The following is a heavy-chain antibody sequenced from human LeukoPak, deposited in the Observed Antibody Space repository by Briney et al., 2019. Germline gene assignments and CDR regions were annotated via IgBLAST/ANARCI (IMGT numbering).Heavy chain of an antibody. D-gene: IGHD1-26*01. Sequence: PGGSLRLSCAASGFTFATYAMHWVRQAPGKGLEYVSLIFGDGETTHYADSVKGRFTISRDNSKNSLYLQMNNLKTDGTAFYYCAQDWWGSYLSWGRGTLVTVSS. J-gene: IGHJ4*02. CDR1: GFTFATYA. V-gene: IGHV3-43*02. CDR2: IFGDGETT. CDR3: AQDWWGSYLS.